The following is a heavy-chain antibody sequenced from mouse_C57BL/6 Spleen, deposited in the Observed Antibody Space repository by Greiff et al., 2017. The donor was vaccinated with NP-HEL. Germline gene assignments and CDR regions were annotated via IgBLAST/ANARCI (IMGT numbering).Heavy chain of an antibody. CDR1: GYTFTTYP. V-gene: IGHV1-47*01. CDR3: ARFSRRFYYFDY. J-gene: IGHJ2*01. D-gene: IGHD6-1*01. CDR2: FHPYNDDT. Sequence: VKLMESGAELVKPGASVKMSCKASGYTFTTYPIEWMKQNHGKSLEWIGNFHPYNDDTKYNEKFKGKATLTVEKSSSTVYLELSRLTSDDSAVYYCARFSRRFYYFDYWGQGTTLTVSS.